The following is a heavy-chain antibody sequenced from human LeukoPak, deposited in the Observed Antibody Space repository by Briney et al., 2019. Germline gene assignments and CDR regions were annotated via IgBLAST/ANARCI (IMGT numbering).Heavy chain of an antibody. CDR1: GGSFSGYY. J-gene: IGHJ5*02. CDR3: ARGKGRYCSSTSCYAHNWFDP. D-gene: IGHD2-2*01. Sequence: SETLSLTCAVYGGSFSGYYWSWLRQPPGKGLEWIGEINHSGSTSYNPSLKSRVTISVDTSKNQFSLKLSSVTAADTAVYYCARGKGRYCSSTSCYAHNWFDPWGQGTLVTVSS. V-gene: IGHV4-34*01. CDR2: INHSGST.